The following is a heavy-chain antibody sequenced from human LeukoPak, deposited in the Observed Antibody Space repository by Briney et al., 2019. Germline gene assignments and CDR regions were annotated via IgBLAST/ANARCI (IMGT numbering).Heavy chain of an antibody. J-gene: IGHJ4*02. CDR3: ARDQSLGYCSSTSCYASDY. V-gene: IGHV4-4*07. Sequence: PSETLSLTCTVSGGSISSYYWSWIRQPAGKGLEWIGRIYTSGSTNYNPSLKSRVTMSVDTSKNQFSLKLSSVTAADTAVYYCARDQSLGYCSSTSCYASDYWGQGTPVTVSS. D-gene: IGHD2-2*01. CDR1: GGSISSYY. CDR2: IYTSGST.